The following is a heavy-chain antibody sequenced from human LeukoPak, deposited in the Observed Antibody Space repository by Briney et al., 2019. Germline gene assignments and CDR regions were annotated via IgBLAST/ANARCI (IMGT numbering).Heavy chain of an antibody. Sequence: GGSLRLSCAASGFTVSSNYMSWVRQAPGKGLEWVSVIYSGGSTYYADYVKGRFTISRDNSKNTLYLQMNSLRAEDTAVYYCARASGIEAAVYFDYWGQGTLVTVSS. J-gene: IGHJ4*02. V-gene: IGHV3-53*05. CDR2: IYSGGST. CDR1: GFTVSSNY. CDR3: ARASGIEAAVYFDY. D-gene: IGHD6-13*01.